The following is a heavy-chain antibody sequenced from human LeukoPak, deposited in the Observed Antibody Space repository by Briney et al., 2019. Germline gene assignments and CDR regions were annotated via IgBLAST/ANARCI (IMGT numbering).Heavy chain of an antibody. Sequence: ASETLSLTCTVSDDSITIYYWTWIRQPPGKGLEWIGYIDHTGSTNYNPSLKSRVTMSVDTSKNQFSLKLSSVTAADTAVYYCARDSGSGSNIYYYYYMDVWGKGTTVTISS. CDR1: DDSITIYY. V-gene: IGHV4-59*12. CDR3: ARDSGSGSNIYYYYYMDV. D-gene: IGHD3-10*01. CDR2: IDHTGST. J-gene: IGHJ6*03.